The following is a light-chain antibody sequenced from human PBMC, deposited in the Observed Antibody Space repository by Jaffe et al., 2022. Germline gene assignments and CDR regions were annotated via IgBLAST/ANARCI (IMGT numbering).Light chain of an antibody. Sequence: DIQMTQSPSSLSASIGDRVTVTCRASQTISSSLNWYQQKPGRAPKLLIYGASTLQSGVPSRFSGSGSGTDFTLTISSLQPEDFATYYCQQSYSSPQTFGQGTKVEIK. CDR3: QQSYSSPQT. J-gene: IGKJ1*01. CDR1: QTISSS. CDR2: GAS. V-gene: IGKV1-39*01.